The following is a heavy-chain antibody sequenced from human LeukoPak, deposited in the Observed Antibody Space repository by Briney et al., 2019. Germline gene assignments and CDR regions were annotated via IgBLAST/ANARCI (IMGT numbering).Heavy chain of an antibody. V-gene: IGHV1-2*02. CDR2: IYSSNGGT. J-gene: IGHJ4*02. CDR3: ARGFRTGDMTTFAH. Sequence: ASVKVSCKASGYTFTGYYIHWVRQAPGQGLEWMGWIYSSNGGTDYAQKFQGRVTMTRDTSISTAYMEVSRVGSGDTAVYYCARGFRTGDMTTFAHWGQGTLVTVSS. CDR1: GYTFTGYY. D-gene: IGHD2-15*01.